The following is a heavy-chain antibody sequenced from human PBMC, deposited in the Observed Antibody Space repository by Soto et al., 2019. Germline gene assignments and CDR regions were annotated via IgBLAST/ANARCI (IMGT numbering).Heavy chain of an antibody. CDR3: ARDLSSTSPNWFDP. Sequence: SVKGSCKASGCTFSSYAISWVRQAPGQGLEWMGGIIPIFGTANYAQKFQGRVTITADKSTSTAYMELSSLRSEDTAVYYCARDLSSTSPNWFDPWGQGTLVTV. D-gene: IGHD2-2*01. J-gene: IGHJ5*02. V-gene: IGHV1-69*06. CDR2: IIPIFGTA. CDR1: GCTFSSYA.